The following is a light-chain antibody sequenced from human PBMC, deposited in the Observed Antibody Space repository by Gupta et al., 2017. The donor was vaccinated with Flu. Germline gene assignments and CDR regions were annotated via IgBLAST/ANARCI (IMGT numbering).Light chain of an antibody. CDR1: QDIINY. V-gene: IGKV1-33*01. CDR3: QHYDNLSLS. J-gene: IGKJ4*01. CDR2: DTS. Sequence: DIQMTQSPSSLSASVGDRVTITCQASQDIINYLNWYQQKPGKAPTLLIFDTSNLETGVPSRFSGSGSGTDFTLTISSLQPEDIATYYCQHYDNLSLSFGGGTKVEIK.